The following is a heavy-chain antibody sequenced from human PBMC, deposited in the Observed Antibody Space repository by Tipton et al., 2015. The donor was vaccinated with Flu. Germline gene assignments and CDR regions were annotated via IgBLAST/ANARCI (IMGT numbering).Heavy chain of an antibody. V-gene: IGHV4-59*13. D-gene: IGHD3-22*01. CDR3: ATDHSNIYYYDRDGLDAFDI. CDR1: GGSFTNYY. J-gene: IGHJ3*02. Sequence: LRLSCTDSGGSFTNYYWSWIRQPPGGGLEWIGFISNKGITNYNPSLKSRVTLSVDTSKNQVSLRLGSVTAADTAVYYCATDHSNIYYYDRDGLDAFDIWGQGTLVTVSS. CDR2: ISNKGIT.